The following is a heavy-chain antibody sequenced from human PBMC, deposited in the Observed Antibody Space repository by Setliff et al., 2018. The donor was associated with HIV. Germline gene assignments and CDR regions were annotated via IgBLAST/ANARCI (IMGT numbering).Heavy chain of an antibody. D-gene: IGHD2-2*01. Sequence: ASVKVSCKASGGTFNNYVISWVRQAPGQGLEWMGGIIPIYGTANYAQNFQGRVTITADESTSTAYMGLSSLRSEDTAVYYCGVADCSSTSCYYYYYYGMDVWGQGTTVTVSS. J-gene: IGHJ6*02. V-gene: IGHV1-69*13. CDR1: GGTFNNYV. CDR2: IIPIYGTA. CDR3: GVADCSSTSCYYYYYYGMDV.